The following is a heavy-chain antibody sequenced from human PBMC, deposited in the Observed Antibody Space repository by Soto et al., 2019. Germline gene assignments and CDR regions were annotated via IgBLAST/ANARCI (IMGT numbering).Heavy chain of an antibody. Sequence: SETLSLTCAVYGGSFSGYYWSWIRQPPGKGLEWIGEINHSGSTNYNPSLKSRVTISVDTSKNQFSLKLSSVTAADTAVYYCARGGDPPASHFDYWGQGTLVTVSS. V-gene: IGHV4-34*01. CDR2: INHSGST. J-gene: IGHJ4*02. CDR3: ARGGDPPASHFDY. CDR1: GGSFSGYY. D-gene: IGHD2-21*02.